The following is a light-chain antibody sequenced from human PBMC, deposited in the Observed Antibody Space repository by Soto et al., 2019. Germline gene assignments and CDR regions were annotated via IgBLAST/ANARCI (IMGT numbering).Light chain of an antibody. CDR1: SSDIGGYNY. J-gene: IGLJ2*01. V-gene: IGLV2-14*03. Sequence: QSVLTQPASVSGSPGQSITISCTGTSSDIGGYNYVSWYQQHPGKAPKLIIYDVSNRPSGVSNRFSGSKSGNPASRPISGLQAEDEAVYYCCSYTGSGTDVILGGGTKLTVL. CDR3: CSYTGSGTDVI. CDR2: DVS.